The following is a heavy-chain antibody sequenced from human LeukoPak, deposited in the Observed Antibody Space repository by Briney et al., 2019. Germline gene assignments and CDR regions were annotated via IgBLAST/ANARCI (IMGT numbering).Heavy chain of an antibody. CDR2: IYDSGRT. CDR1: GGSISSYY. Sequence: SETLSLTRTVSGGSISSYYWSWIRQPPGKGLEWIGYIYDSGRTNYNPSLRSRVTISLDTLKNQFSLKLSSVTAADTAVYYCARSSIAAPPDYWGQGTLVTVSS. CDR3: ARSSIAAPPDY. J-gene: IGHJ4*02. D-gene: IGHD6-6*01. V-gene: IGHV4-59*01.